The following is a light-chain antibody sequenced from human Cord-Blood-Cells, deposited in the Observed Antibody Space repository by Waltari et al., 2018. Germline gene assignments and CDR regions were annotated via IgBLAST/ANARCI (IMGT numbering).Light chain of an antibody. CDR2: RNN. CDR1: SNNVCNQG. CDR3: SAWDSSLSAQV. J-gene: IGLJ2*01. V-gene: IGLV10-54*01. Sequence: QSALTQPASVSGSPGQSITISCTGNSNNVCNQGAAWLQQHQGHPPKLLSYRNNNRPSGISERLSASRSGNTASLTITGLQPEDEADYYCSAWDSSLSAQVFGGGTKLTVL.